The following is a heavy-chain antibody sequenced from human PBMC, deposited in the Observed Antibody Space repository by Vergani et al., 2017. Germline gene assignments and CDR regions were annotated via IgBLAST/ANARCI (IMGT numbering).Heavy chain of an antibody. CDR1: GFTFSSYG. V-gene: IGHV3-30*18. Sequence: QVQLVESGGGVVQPGRSLRLSCAASGFTFSSYGMHWVRQAPGKGLEWVAVISYDGSNKYYADSVKGRFTISRDNSKNTLYLQMNILRAEDTAVYYCAKGNGGSYVYSGYYMDVWGKGTTVTVSS. J-gene: IGHJ6*03. CDR3: AKGNGGSYVYSGYYMDV. CDR2: ISYDGSNK. D-gene: IGHD5-18*01.